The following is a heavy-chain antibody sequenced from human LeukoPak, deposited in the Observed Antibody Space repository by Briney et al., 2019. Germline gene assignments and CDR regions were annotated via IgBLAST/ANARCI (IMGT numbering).Heavy chain of an antibody. CDR3: AAVQVGANYYFDY. D-gene: IGHD1-26*01. CDR1: GFTFTSSA. CDR2: IVVGSGNT. J-gene: IGHJ4*02. V-gene: IGHV1-58*02. Sequence: GASVKVSCKASGFTFTSSAMQWVRQARGQRLEWIGWIVVGSGNTNYARKFQERVTITRDMSTSRAYMELSSLRSEDTAVYYCAAVQVGANYYFDYWGQGTLVTVSS.